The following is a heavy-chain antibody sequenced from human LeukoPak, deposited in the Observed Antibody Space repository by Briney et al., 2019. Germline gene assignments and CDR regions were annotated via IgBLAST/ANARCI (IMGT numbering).Heavy chain of an antibody. J-gene: IGHJ5*02. CDR3: ARERIVGAPNWFDP. Sequence: GGSLRLSCAASGLTFSSYAMSWVRQAPGKGLEWVAAISGSGDNTYYADSVKGRFTISRDNSKNTLYLQMNSLRAEDTAVYYCARERIVGAPNWFDPWGQGTLVTVSS. CDR1: GLTFSSYA. CDR2: ISGSGDNT. V-gene: IGHV3-23*01. D-gene: IGHD1-26*01.